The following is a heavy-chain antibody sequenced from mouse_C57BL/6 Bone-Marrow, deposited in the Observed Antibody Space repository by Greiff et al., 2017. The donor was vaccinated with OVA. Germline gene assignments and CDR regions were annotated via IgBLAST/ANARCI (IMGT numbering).Heavy chain of an antibody. CDR3: TRPWENWDDFDY. Sequence: VQLQQSGAELVKPGASVKISCKASGYAFSSYWMNWVKQRPGKGLEWIGQIYPGDGDTNYNGKFKGKATLTADKSSSTAYMELRSLTSEDSAVYYCTRPWENWDDFDYWGQGTTLTVSS. CDR2: IYPGDGDT. V-gene: IGHV1-80*01. D-gene: IGHD4-1*01. J-gene: IGHJ2*01. CDR1: GYAFSSYW.